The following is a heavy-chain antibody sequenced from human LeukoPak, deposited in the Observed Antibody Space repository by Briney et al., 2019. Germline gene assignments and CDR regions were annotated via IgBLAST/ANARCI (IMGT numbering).Heavy chain of an antibody. J-gene: IGHJ4*02. CDR2: ISYDESDK. CDR1: GFTFSRYN. V-gene: IGHV3-30*18. D-gene: IGHD2-15*01. CDR3: AKDSGGGICYFDY. Sequence: PGRSLRLSCAASGFTFSRYNMHWVRQAPGKGLEWLAFISYDESDKDYADSVKGRFTISRDNSKNTLYLQMNSLRAEDTAVYYCAKDSGGGICYFDYWGQGSLVTVSS.